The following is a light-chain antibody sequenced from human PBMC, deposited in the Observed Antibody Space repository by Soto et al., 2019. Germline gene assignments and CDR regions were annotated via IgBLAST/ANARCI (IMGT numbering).Light chain of an antibody. CDR1: SSNIGSGYD. J-gene: IGLJ3*02. CDR2: GNT. Sequence: QSVLTQPPSVYGAPGQRVTISCTGSSSNIGSGYDVHWYQQLPGTAPKLLIYGNTNRPSGVPDRFSGSKSGTSASLAITGLQAEDEADYYCQSYDSSLSDWVFGGGTKVTVL. V-gene: IGLV1-40*01. CDR3: QSYDSSLSDWV.